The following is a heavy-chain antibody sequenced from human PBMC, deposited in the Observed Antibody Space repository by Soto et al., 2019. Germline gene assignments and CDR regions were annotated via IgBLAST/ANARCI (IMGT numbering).Heavy chain of an antibody. CDR2: IIPLFGTT. J-gene: IGHJ4*02. V-gene: IGHV1-69*12. D-gene: IGHD4-17*01. Sequence: QVQLVQSGAEVKKPGSSVKVSCKASGGTFSRNAINWVRQAHGQGLEWMGGIIPLFGTTNYAQNFQGRVTITADESTNTAYMELSSLRSEDTAVYYCARDGAVTVTTSYFDYWGQGTLVSVSS. CDR1: GGTFSRNA. CDR3: ARDGAVTVTTSYFDY.